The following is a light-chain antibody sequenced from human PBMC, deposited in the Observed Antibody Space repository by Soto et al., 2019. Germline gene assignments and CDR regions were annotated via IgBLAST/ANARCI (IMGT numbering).Light chain of an antibody. CDR3: QQYNSYSRT. CDR1: QSISSW. J-gene: IGKJ1*01. Sequence: DIQMTQSPSTLSASVGDRVTITCRASQSISSWLAWYQQKPGKAPKLLICDASSLESGVPSRFSGSGSGTEFTLTISSLQPDDFATYYCQQYNSYSRTFGQGPKVDIK. CDR2: DAS. V-gene: IGKV1-5*01.